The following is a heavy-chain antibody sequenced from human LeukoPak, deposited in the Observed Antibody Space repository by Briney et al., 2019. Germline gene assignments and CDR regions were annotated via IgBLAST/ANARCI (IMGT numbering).Heavy chain of an antibody. CDR2: IYYSGST. V-gene: IGHV4-59*08. J-gene: IGHJ4*02. CDR3: ACVGSSGWVSFDY. D-gene: IGHD6-19*01. CDR1: GGSFSGYY. Sequence: SETLSLTCAVYGGSFSGYYWSWIRQPPGKGLEWIGYIYYSGSTNYNPSLKSRVTISVDTSKNQFSLKLSSVTAADTAVYYCACVGSSGWVSFDYWGQGTLVTVSS.